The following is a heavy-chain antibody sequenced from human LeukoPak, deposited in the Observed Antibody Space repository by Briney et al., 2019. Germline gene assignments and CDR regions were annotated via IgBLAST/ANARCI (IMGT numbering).Heavy chain of an antibody. D-gene: IGHD5-24*01. CDR1: GYTFTGYY. CDR3: ARGYVEMATMGQGY. Sequence: ASVKVSCKASGYTFTGYYMHWVRQAPGQGLEWMGRINPNSGGTNYAQKFQGRVTMTRDTSISTAHMELSRLRSDDTAVYYCARGYVEMATMGQGYWGQGTLVTVSS. V-gene: IGHV1-2*06. J-gene: IGHJ4*02. CDR2: INPNSGGT.